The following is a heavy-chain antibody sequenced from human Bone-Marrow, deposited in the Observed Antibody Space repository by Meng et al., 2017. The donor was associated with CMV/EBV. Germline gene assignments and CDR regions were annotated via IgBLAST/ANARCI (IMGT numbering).Heavy chain of an antibody. CDR2: INHSGGT. Sequence: SETLSLTCAVYGGSFSDYYWSWVRQPPGKGLEWIGEINHSGGTYYNPSLKSRVTISVDTSKNQFSLKLSSVTAADTAVYYCARAAPFSGSYWVDYWGQGTLVTVSS. CDR1: GGSFSDYY. J-gene: IGHJ4*02. D-gene: IGHD1-26*01. V-gene: IGHV4-34*01. CDR3: ARAAPFSGSYWVDY.